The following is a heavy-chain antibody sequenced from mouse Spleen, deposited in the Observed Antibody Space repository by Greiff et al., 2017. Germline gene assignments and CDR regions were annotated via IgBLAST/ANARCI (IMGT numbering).Heavy chain of an antibody. CDR2: IYPGDGDT. Sequence: SGAELVRPGSSVKISCKASGYAFSSYWMNWVKQRPGQGLEWIGQIYPGDGDTNYNGKFKGKATLTADKSSSTAYMQLSSLTSEDSAVYFCARRIWDEIDYWGQGTTLTVSS. J-gene: IGHJ2*01. CDR3: ARRIWDEIDY. V-gene: IGHV1-80*01. CDR1: GYAFSSYW. D-gene: IGHD4-1*01.